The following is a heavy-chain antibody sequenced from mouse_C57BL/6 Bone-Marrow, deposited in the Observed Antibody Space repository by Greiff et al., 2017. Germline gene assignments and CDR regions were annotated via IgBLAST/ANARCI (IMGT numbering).Heavy chain of an antibody. CDR2: ISGGGGNT. CDR3: ARHGDYYGSSLFAY. J-gene: IGHJ3*01. D-gene: IGHD1-1*01. Sequence: EVQRVESGGGLVKPGGSLKLSCAASGFTFSSYTMSWVRQTPEKRLEWVATISGGGGNTYYPDSVKGRFTIYRDNAKNTLYLQMSSLRSEDTALYYCARHGDYYGSSLFAYWGQGTLVTVSA. CDR1: GFTFSSYT. V-gene: IGHV5-9*01.